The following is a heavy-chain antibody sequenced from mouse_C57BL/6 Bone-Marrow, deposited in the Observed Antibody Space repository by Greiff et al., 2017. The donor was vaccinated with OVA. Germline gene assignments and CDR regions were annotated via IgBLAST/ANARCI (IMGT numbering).Heavy chain of an antibody. CDR1: GFSLTSYA. D-gene: IGHD3-2*02. V-gene: IGHV2-9-1*01. CDR3: ARNGDSSGYVWFAY. Sequence: QVQLKESGPGLVAPSQSLSISCTVSGFSLTSYAISWVRQPPGKGLEWLGVIWTGGGTNYNSALNSRLSISKDNSKSQVFLKMNRLQTDDTARYYCARNGDSSGYVWFAYWGQGTLVTVSA. CDR2: IWTGGGT. J-gene: IGHJ3*01.